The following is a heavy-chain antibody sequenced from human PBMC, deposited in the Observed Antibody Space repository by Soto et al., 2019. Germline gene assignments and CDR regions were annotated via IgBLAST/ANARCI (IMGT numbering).Heavy chain of an antibody. J-gene: IGHJ4*02. CDR1: GVSISGYY. D-gene: IGHD6-19*01. CDR2: IDFTGST. CDR3: ARAYGYNSGWFPFDY. Sequence: TSETLSLTCTVSGVSISGYYWSWIRQSPGKGLEWIGYIDFTGSTNYNPSLKSRVTISVDTSKNQFPLKLRSVTAADTALYYCARAYGYNSGWFPFDYWGQGTLVTVSS. V-gene: IGHV4-59*01.